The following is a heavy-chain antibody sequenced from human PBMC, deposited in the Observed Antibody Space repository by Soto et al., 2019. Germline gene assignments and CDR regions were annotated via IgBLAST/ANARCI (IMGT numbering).Heavy chain of an antibody. CDR1: GGTFSSYA. D-gene: IGHD1-1*01. V-gene: IGHV1-69*13. CDR2: IIPIFGTA. J-gene: IGHJ6*02. Sequence: SVKVSCKASGGTFSSYAISWVRQAPGQGLEWMGGIIPIFGTANYAQKFQGRVTITADESTSTAYMELSSLRSEDTAVYYCATGTTGNYYYYGMDVWGQGTTVTVSS. CDR3: ATGTTGNYYYYGMDV.